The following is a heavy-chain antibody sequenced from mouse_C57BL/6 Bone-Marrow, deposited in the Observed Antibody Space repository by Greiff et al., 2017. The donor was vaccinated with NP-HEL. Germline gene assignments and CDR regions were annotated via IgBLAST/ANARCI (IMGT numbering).Heavy chain of an antibody. D-gene: IGHD2-4*01. CDR1: GYTFTSYW. Sequence: EVQLQESGTVLARPGASVKMSCKTSGYTFTSYWMHWVKQRPGQGLEWIGAISPGHSDTRYNQKFKGKAKLTAVTSASTAYVELGSLTNEDSAVYYCTRRDYDYPSIGMDYWGQGTSVTVSS. J-gene: IGHJ4*01. V-gene: IGHV1-5*01. CDR2: ISPGHSDT. CDR3: TRRDYDYPSIGMDY.